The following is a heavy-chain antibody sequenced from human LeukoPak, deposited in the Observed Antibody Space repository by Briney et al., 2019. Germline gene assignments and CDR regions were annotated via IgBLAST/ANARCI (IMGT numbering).Heavy chain of an antibody. CDR2: IKQDESEK. V-gene: IGHV3-7*01. Sequence: PGGSLRLSCAASGFSLSNYWMSWVRQAPGQGLEWVANIKQDESEKLYVDSVKGRFTISRDNAENSVYLQMNSLRDEDTAVYYCARGRFNYGWGMDVWGQGTTVTVSS. CDR1: GFSLSNYW. D-gene: IGHD5-18*01. J-gene: IGHJ6*02. CDR3: ARGRFNYGWGMDV.